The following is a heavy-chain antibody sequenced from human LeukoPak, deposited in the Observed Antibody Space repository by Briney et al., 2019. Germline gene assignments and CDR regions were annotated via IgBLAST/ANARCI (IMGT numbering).Heavy chain of an antibody. D-gene: IGHD6-13*01. CDR1: GYTFTGYY. CDR3: ARVPVYSSSWYESDLNWFDP. J-gene: IGHJ5*02. Sequence: GASVKVSCKASGYTFTGYYMHWVRQAPGQGLEWMGWINPNSGGTNYAQKFQGRVTMTRDTSISTAYMELSRLRSDDTAVYYCARVPVYSSSWYESDLNWFDPWGQGTLVTVSS. V-gene: IGHV1-2*02. CDR2: INPNSGGT.